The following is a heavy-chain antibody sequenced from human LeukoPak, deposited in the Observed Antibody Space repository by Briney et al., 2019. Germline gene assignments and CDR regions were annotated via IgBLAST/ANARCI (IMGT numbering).Heavy chain of an antibody. CDR2: ISSSSSYI. J-gene: IGHJ5*01. CDR3: ARDRGSTWFDY. CDR1: GFTFSSYS. Sequence: GGSLRLSCAASGFTFSSYSMNWVRQAPGKGLEWVSSISSSSSYIYYADSVKGRFTISRDNAKNSLYLQMNSLRADDTAVYYCARDRGSTWFDYWGQGALVTVSS. V-gene: IGHV3-21*01. D-gene: IGHD6-13*01.